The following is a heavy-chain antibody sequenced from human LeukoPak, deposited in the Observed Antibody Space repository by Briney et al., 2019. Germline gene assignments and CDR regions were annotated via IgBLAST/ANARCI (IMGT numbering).Heavy chain of an antibody. D-gene: IGHD2-21*02. CDR1: GFTFSSYS. Sequence: GGSLRLSCAASGFTFSSYSRNWVRQAPGKGLEWVSSISSSSSYIYYADSVKGRFTISRDNAKNSLYLQMNSLRAEDTAVYYCARQHVPLVTRGAFDIWGQGTMVTVSS. V-gene: IGHV3-21*01. CDR3: ARQHVPLVTRGAFDI. J-gene: IGHJ3*02. CDR2: ISSSSSYI.